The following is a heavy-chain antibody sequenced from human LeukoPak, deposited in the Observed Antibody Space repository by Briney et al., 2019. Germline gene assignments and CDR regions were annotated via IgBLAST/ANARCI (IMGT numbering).Heavy chain of an antibody. CDR2: ISSSGSTI. CDR3: ARYSSSWWDYYYYMDV. V-gene: IGHV3-48*03. J-gene: IGHJ6*03. CDR1: GFTFSSYA. D-gene: IGHD6-13*01. Sequence: GGSLRLSCAASGFTFSSYAMSWVREAPARGLEWVSYISSSGSTIYYADSVKGRFTISRDNAKNSLYLQMNSLRAEDTAVYYCARYSSSWWDYYYYMDVWGKGTTVTLSS.